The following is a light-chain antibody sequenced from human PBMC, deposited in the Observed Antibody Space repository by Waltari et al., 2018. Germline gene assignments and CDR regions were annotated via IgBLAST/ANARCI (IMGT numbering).Light chain of an antibody. CDR3: SSRNGRANEVV. Sequence: SSELTQDPAVSVALGQTVRFTCQGDSLRTSYASWYQQKPGQAPVVVIYGKDKRPSGIPDRISGYSSGTTSSLTITGAQAEDEADYYCSSRNGRANEVVFAGGTKVTVL. V-gene: IGLV3-19*01. CDR1: SLRTSY. CDR2: GKD. J-gene: IGLJ3*02.